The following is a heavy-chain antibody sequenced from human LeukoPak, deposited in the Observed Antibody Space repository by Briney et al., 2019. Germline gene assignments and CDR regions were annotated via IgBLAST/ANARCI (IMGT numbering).Heavy chain of an antibody. D-gene: IGHD5-12*01. CDR1: GGSISSYY. V-gene: IGHV4-59*12. J-gene: IGHJ4*02. CDR2: IYYSGST. Sequence: SETLSLTCTVSGGSISSYYWSWIRQPPGKGLEWIGYIYYSGSTNYNPSLKSRVTISVDRSKNQFSLKLSSVTAADTAVYYCARYHNGYDDYWGQGSLVTVSS. CDR3: ARYHNGYDDY.